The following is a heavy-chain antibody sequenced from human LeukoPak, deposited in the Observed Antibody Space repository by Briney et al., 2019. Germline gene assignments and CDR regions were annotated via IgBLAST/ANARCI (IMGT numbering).Heavy chain of an antibody. CDR2: IWYDGSNK. V-gene: IGHV3-33*06. D-gene: IGHD3-3*01. J-gene: IGHJ4*02. CDR3: AKHKTYDFWSGYYDS. CDR1: GFAFSSYG. Sequence: PGRSLRLSCAASGFAFSSYGMHWVRQAPGKGLEWVAVIWYDGSNKYYADSVKGRFTISRDNSKNTLYLQMNSLRAEDTAVYYCAKHKTYDFWSGYYDSWGQGTLVTVSS.